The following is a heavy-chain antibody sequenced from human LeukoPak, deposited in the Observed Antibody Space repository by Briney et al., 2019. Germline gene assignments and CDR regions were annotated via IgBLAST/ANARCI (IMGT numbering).Heavy chain of an antibody. Sequence: SETLSLTCTVSGYSISSGYYWGWIRQPPGKGLEWIGSIYHSGSTYYNPSLKSRVTISVDTSKNQFSLKLSSVTAADTAVYYCARGPRFGIRMIVVVTKGHFDYWGQGTLVTVSS. D-gene: IGHD3-22*01. CDR2: IYHSGST. J-gene: IGHJ4*02. CDR3: ARGPRFGIRMIVVVTKGHFDY. V-gene: IGHV4-38-2*02. CDR1: GYSISSGYY.